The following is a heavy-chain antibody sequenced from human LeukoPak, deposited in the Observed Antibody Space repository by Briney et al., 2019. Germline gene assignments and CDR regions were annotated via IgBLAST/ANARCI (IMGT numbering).Heavy chain of an antibody. CDR1: GGTFSSYA. D-gene: IGHD3-10*01. J-gene: IGHJ4*02. V-gene: IGHV1-69*04. CDR2: IIPILGIA. CDR3: ARDRNYGSGSYSSQTDY. Sequence: SVKVSCKASGGTFSSYAISWVRQAPGQGLEWMGRIIPILGIANYAQKFQGGVTITADKSTSTAYMELSSLRPEDTAVYYCARDRNYGSGSYSSQTDYWGQGTLVTVSS.